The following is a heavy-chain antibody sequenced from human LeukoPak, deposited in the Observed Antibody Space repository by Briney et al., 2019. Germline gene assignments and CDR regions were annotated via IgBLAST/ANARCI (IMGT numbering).Heavy chain of an antibody. D-gene: IGHD3-10*01. J-gene: IGHJ6*03. Sequence: SETLSLTCAVYVGSFSGYYWSWIRQPPGKGLEWIGEINHSGSTNYNSSLKSRVTISVDTSKNQFSLKLGSVTAADTAVYYCARGYYGSGSHCCHMDVWGKGTTITVS. V-gene: IGHV4-34*01. CDR2: INHSGST. CDR3: ARGYYGSGSHCCHMDV. CDR1: VGSFSGYY.